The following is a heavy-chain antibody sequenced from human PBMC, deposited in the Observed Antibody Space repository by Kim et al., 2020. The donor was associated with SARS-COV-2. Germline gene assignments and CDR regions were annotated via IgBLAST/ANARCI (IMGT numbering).Heavy chain of an antibody. D-gene: IGHD3-10*01. CDR3: ARSITMVVYFDY. CDR1: GYTFTSYA. Sequence: ASVKVSCKASGYTFTSYAMHWVRQAPGQRLEWMGWINAGNGNTKYSQKFQGRVTITRDTSASTAYMELSSLRSEDTAVYYCARSITMVVYFDYWGQGTLVTVSS. V-gene: IGHV1-3*01. J-gene: IGHJ4*02. CDR2: INAGNGNT.